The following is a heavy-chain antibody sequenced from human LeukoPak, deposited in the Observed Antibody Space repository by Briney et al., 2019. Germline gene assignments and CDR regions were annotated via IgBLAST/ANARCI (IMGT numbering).Heavy chain of an antibody. CDR2: IKQDGSEK. V-gene: IGHV3-7*01. J-gene: IGHJ6*03. CDR3: ARDGTIFGVVTHYYMDV. Sequence: GGSLRLSCAASGFTFSSYWMSWVRQAPGKGLEWVANIKQDGSEKYYVDSVKGRFTISRDNAKNSLYLQMNSLRAEDTAVYYCARDGTIFGVVTHYYMDVWGKGTTVTVSS. CDR1: GFTFSSYW. D-gene: IGHD3-3*01.